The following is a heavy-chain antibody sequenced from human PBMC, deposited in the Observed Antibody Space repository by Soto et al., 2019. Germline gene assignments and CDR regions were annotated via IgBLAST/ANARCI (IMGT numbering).Heavy chain of an antibody. CDR3: ASTYRLHTILKKYYYSYMDV. CDR1: GGSISSYY. V-gene: IGHV4-59*08. D-gene: IGHD3-16*01. Sequence: PSGTLSLTCTVSGGSISSYYWSWTRQPPGKGLEWIGYIYYSGSTNYNPSLKSRVTISVDTSKNQFSLKLSSVTAADTAVYYCASTYRLHTILKKYYYSYMDVWGKGTTVTVSS. J-gene: IGHJ6*03. CDR2: IYYSGST.